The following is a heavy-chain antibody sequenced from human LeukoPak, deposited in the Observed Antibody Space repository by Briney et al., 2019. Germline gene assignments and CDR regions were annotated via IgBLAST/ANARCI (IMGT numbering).Heavy chain of an antibody. V-gene: IGHV4-4*07. J-gene: IGHJ4*02. CDR1: GGSISSYY. CDR3: AREDPTYSSSSDYFDY. Sequence: SETLSLTCTVSGGSISSYYWSWIRQPAGKGLEWIGRIYTSGSTNYNPSLKSRVTMSVDTSKNQFSLKLSSVTAADTAVYYCAREDPTYSSSSDYFDYWGQGTLVTVSS. CDR2: IYTSGST. D-gene: IGHD6-6*01.